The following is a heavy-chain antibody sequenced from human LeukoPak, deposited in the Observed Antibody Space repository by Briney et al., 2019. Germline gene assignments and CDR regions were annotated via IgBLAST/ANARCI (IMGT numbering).Heavy chain of an antibody. Sequence: GGSLRLSCAASGFTFSSYTMNWVRQAPGKGLEWVSYISSSSSTIYYADSVKGRFTISRDNAKNSLFLQMNSLRAEDTAVYYCAKEYSSGHYYFDYWGQGTLVTVSS. CDR2: ISSSSSTI. CDR3: AKEYSSGHYYFDY. J-gene: IGHJ4*02. CDR1: GFTFSSYT. D-gene: IGHD6-19*01. V-gene: IGHV3-48*01.